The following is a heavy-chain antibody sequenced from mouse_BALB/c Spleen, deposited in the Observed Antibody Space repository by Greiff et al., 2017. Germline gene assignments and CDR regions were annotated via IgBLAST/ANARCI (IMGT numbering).Heavy chain of an antibody. Sequence: QVQLQQSGAELAKPGASVKMSCKASGYTFTSYWMHWVKQRPGQGLEWIGYINPSTGYTEYNQKFKGKATLTADTSSSTAYMQLSSLTSEDSAVYYGARSGFAYWGQGTLVTVSA. CDR2: INPSTGYT. V-gene: IGHV1-7*01. CDR1: GYTFTSYW. CDR3: ARSGFAY. J-gene: IGHJ3*01.